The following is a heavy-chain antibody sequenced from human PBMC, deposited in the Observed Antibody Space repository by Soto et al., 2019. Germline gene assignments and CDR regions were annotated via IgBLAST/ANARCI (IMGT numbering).Heavy chain of an antibody. CDR1: GGSISSSSYY. CDR2: IYYSGST. D-gene: IGHD6-6*01. V-gene: IGHV4-39*07. Sequence: SETLSLTCTVSGGSISSSSYYWGWIRQPPGKGPEWIGSIYYSGSTNYNPSLKSRVTISVDTSKNQFSLKLSSVTAADTAVYYCARGRAALRFNWGQGTLVTVSS. J-gene: IGHJ4*02. CDR3: ARGRAALRFN.